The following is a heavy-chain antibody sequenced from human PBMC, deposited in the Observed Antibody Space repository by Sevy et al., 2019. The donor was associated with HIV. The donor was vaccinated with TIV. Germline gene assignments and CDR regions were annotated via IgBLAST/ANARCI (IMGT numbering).Heavy chain of an antibody. Sequence: GGSLRLSCAASGFTFSYYSLTWVRQAPGKGLEWVSSISSAGSFIYYEDSVKGRLTSSRDSAKSSLYLQMNSLGFEATAVYYWERDAGGSHYIFGQLDYWGQGTLVTVSS. CDR3: ERDAGGSHYIFGQLDY. V-gene: IGHV3-21*06. CDR1: GFTFSYYS. J-gene: IGHJ4*02. CDR2: ISSAGSFI. D-gene: IGHD1-26*01.